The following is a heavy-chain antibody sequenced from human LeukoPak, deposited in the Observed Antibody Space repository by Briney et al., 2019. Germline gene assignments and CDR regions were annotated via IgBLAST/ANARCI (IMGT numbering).Heavy chain of an antibody. CDR2: IYYCGST. Sequence: SSETLSLTCTVSGGSISSHYWSWIRQPPGKGLEWIGYIYYCGSTNYNPSLKSRVTISVDTSKNQFSLKLSSVTAADTAVYYCARGVHFRSYYDSSGYFPFDYWGQGTLVTVSS. J-gene: IGHJ4*02. V-gene: IGHV4-59*11. D-gene: IGHD3-22*01. CDR3: ARGVHFRSYYDSSGYFPFDY. CDR1: GGSISSHY.